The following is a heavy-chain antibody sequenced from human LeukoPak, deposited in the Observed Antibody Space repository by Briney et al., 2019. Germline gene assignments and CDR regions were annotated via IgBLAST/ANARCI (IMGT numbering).Heavy chain of an antibody. CDR1: GGSISSSSYY. J-gene: IGHJ3*02. CDR2: IYYSGST. D-gene: IGHD1-1*01. V-gene: IGHV4-39*07. Sequence: KPSETLSLTCTVSGGSISSSSYYWGWIRQPPGKGLEWIGSIYYSGSTYYNPSLKSRVTISVDTSKNQFSLKLSSVTAADTAVYYCATMPGDGTVYFDIWGQGTMVTVSS. CDR3: ATMPGDGTVYFDI.